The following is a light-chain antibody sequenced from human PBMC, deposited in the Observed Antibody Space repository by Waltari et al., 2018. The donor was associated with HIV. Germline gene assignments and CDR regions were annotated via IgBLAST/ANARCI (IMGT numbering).Light chain of an antibody. Sequence: SYVLPQPPSVSVAPGKPARVTCGGNNIGSKSVHWYQQKPGQAPIMVIYSDSDRPSGIPERFSGSNSGNTATLTINRVEAGDEADYYCQVWDASSGHPGVIFGGGTKLSVL. V-gene: IGLV3-21*04. CDR2: SDS. J-gene: IGLJ2*01. CDR1: NIGSKS. CDR3: QVWDASSGHPGVI.